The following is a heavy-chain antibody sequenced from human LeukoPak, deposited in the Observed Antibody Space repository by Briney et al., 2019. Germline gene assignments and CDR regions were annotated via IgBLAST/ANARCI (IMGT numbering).Heavy chain of an antibody. J-gene: IGHJ3*02. Sequence: PSETLSLTCTVSGGSISSYYWSWIRQPPGKGLEWIGYIYYSGSTNYNPSLKSRVTISVDTSKNQFSLKLSSVTAADTAVYYCARALTYYDFWSGYPQYAFDIWGQGTMVTVSS. CDR2: IYYSGST. CDR3: ARALTYYDFWSGYPQYAFDI. D-gene: IGHD3-3*01. V-gene: IGHV4-59*01. CDR1: GGSISSYY.